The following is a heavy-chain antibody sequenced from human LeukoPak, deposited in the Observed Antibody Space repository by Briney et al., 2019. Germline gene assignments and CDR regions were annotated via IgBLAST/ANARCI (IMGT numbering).Heavy chain of an antibody. Sequence: PGGSLRLSCAASGFTFSSYAMHWVRQAPGKGLEWVAVISYDGSNKYYADSVKGRFTISRDNSKNTLYLQMNSLRAEDTAVYYCAKVLRSAYCGGDCYDAFDIWGQGTMVTVSS. V-gene: IGHV3-30*04. CDR3: AKVLRSAYCGGDCYDAFDI. CDR1: GFTFSSYA. D-gene: IGHD2-21*02. CDR2: ISYDGSNK. J-gene: IGHJ3*02.